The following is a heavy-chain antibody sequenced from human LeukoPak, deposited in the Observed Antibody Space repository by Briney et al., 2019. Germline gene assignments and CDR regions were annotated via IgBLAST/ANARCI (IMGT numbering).Heavy chain of an antibody. J-gene: IGHJ4*02. CDR1: GASTNTHF. CDR2: IYFSGSS. CDR3: AREGGDSGSFLPFDY. Sequence: SETLSLTCTVSGASTNTHFWSWIRQPAGKGLEWIERIYFSGSSNYNPSLKSRVTMSVDTSNNQLSLKLTSVSAADTAVYYCAREGGDSGSFLPFDYWGQGTLVTVSS. D-gene: IGHD3-10*01. V-gene: IGHV4-4*07.